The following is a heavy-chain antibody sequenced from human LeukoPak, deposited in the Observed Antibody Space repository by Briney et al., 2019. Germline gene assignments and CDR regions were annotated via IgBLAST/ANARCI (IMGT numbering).Heavy chain of an antibody. D-gene: IGHD1-1*01. J-gene: IGHJ5*02. CDR2: ISGSGGST. CDR3: AKHSAPWYDSNWFDP. V-gene: IGHV3-23*01. Sequence: PGGSLRLSCAASGFTFSSYAMSWVRQAPGKGLEWVSAISGSGGSTYYADSVKGRFTISRDNSKNTLYLQMNSLRAEDTAVYYCAKHSAPWYDSNWFDPWGQGTLVTVSS. CDR1: GFTFSSYA.